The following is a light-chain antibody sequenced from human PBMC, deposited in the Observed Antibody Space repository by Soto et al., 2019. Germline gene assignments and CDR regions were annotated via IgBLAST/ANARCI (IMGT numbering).Light chain of an antibody. V-gene: IGLV2-23*01. J-gene: IGLJ3*02. CDR1: SSDVGRYNL. CDR2: EDI. CDR3: CSYAGGTSGV. Sequence: QSALTQPASVSGSPGQSITISCTGSSSDVGRYNLVSWYQQHPGKAPKLIIYEDIERPSGVSNRSSGSKSGNTASLTISGLQTEDEADYYCCSYAGGTSGVFGGGTKLTVL.